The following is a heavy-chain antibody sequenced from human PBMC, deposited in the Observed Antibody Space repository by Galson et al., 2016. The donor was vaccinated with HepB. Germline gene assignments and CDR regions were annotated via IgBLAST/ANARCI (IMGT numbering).Heavy chain of an antibody. CDR1: GFSLSTNGVG. V-gene: IGHV2-5*02. CDR3: AHLRQGGGAPRARFDDWFKRANWFDP. CDR2: IYWDDEK. D-gene: IGHD3-9*01. J-gene: IGHJ5*02. Sequence: PALVTPTQTLTLTCTFSGFSLSTNGVGVGWIRQPPGKAPEWIALIYWDDEKRYSPSLKNRVTITKDTSKNQVVLTMTNMDPVDTATYYCAHLRQGGGAPRARFDDWFKRANWFDPWGQGTPVIVSS.